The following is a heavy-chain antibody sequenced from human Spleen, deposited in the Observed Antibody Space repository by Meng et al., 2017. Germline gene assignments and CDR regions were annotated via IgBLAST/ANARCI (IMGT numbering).Heavy chain of an antibody. D-gene: IGHD1-26*01. J-gene: IGHJ6*02. CDR1: GYSFSNYW. Sequence: GESLKISCKGSGYSFSNYWIGWVRQMPGKGLEWMGIIYPGDSDTSYSSSFQGLVTISADKSITTAFLQWSSLRASDTAMYYCARRVGDYYAMDVWGQGTTVTVSS. V-gene: IGHV5-51*01. CDR3: ARRVGDYYAMDV. CDR2: IYPGDSDT.